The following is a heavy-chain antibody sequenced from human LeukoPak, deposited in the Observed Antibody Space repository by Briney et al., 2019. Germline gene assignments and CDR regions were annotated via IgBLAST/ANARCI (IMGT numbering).Heavy chain of an antibody. CDR2: IYPGDSDT. V-gene: IGHV5-51*01. CDR3: ARGQGYCTGGSCLQGDWFDP. Sequence: GESLKISCKGSGYNFTNYWIGWVRQMPGKGLEWMGIIYPGDSDTRYNPSFQGQVTISADKSISTAYLQWSSLKASDTAMYYCARGQGYCTGGSCLQGDWFDPWGQGTLVTVSS. D-gene: IGHD2-15*01. J-gene: IGHJ5*02. CDR1: GYNFTNYW.